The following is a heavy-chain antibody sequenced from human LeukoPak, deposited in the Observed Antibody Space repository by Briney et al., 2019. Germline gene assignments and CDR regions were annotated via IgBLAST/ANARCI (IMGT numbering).Heavy chain of an antibody. CDR3: ARTGVLLWFGELLYYFDY. Sequence: PSETLSLTCAVSGYSISSGYYWGWIRQPTGKGLEWIGSIYHSGSTYYNPSLKSRVTISVDTSKNQFSLKLSSVTAADTAVYYCARTGVLLWFGELLYYFDYWGQGTLVTVSS. V-gene: IGHV4-38-2*01. D-gene: IGHD3-10*01. J-gene: IGHJ4*02. CDR1: GYSISSGYY. CDR2: IYHSGST.